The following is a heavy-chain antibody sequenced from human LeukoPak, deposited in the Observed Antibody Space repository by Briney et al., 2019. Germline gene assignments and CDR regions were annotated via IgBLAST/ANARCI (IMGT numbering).Heavy chain of an antibody. D-gene: IGHD2-2*01. Sequence: GGSLRLSCAASGFTFSSYAMSWVRQAPGKGLEGGSVISASGVSTYYADSVKGRFTISRDNSKNTLYLRMNSLRAEDTAVYYCAKKYCSSSGCPYGMDVWGKGPTVTVSS. J-gene: IGHJ6*04. CDR1: GFTFSSYA. V-gene: IGHV3-23*01. CDR3: AKKYCSSSGCPYGMDV. CDR2: ISASGVST.